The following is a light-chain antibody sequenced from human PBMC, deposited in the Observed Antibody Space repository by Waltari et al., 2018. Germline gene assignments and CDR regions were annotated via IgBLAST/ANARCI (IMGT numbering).Light chain of an antibody. J-gene: IGKJ3*01. V-gene: IGKV2-30*02. CDR2: EVS. Sequence: DVVMTQSPLYLPITPGQPASISCRSSESLVHSNGNTYLSWYQQKPGQPPRRLIYEVSNRDSGVPDRFSGSGTGTDFTLKINRVEAEDVGIYYCGQGTHLPFTFGPGTKLDMK. CDR1: ESLVHSNGNTY. CDR3: GQGTHLPFT.